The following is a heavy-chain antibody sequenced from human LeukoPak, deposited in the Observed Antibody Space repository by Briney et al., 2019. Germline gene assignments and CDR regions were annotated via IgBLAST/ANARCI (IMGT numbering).Heavy chain of an antibody. Sequence: GGSLRLSCAASGFTFSSYAMSWVRQAPGKGLEWVSAISGSGGSTYYADSVKGRFTISRDNSKNTLYLQMNSLRAEDTAVYYCAKDLVPDDIAVADFDYWGQGTLVTVSS. CDR3: AKDLVPDDIAVADFDY. J-gene: IGHJ4*02. D-gene: IGHD6-19*01. V-gene: IGHV3-23*01. CDR1: GFTFSSYA. CDR2: ISGSGGST.